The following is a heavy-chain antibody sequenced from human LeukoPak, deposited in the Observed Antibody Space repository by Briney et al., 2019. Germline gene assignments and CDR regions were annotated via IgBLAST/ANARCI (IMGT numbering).Heavy chain of an antibody. CDR2: IYYSGST. CDR3: ARHDYSNYDAFDI. D-gene: IGHD4-11*01. J-gene: IGHJ3*02. Sequence: SETLSLTCTVSGGSISSSSYYWGWIRQPPGKGLEWIGSIYYSGSTYYNPSLKSRVTISVDTSKNQFSLKLSSMTAADTAVYYCARHDYSNYDAFDIWGQGTMVTVSS. CDR1: GGSISSSSYY. V-gene: IGHV4-39*01.